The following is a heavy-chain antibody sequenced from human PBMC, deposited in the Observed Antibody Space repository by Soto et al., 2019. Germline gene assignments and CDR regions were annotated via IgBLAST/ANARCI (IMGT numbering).Heavy chain of an antibody. D-gene: IGHD6-13*01. CDR2: MYHSGST. CDR1: GGSISSGGYS. J-gene: IGHJ4*02. CDR3: ARRYSSSFDY. Sequence: SSETLSLTCAVSGGSISSGGYSWSWIRQPPGKGLEWIGYMYHSGSTYYNPSLKSRVTISIDRSKNQYALKLSSVTAADTAVYYCARRYSSSFDYWGQGTLVTVSS. V-gene: IGHV4-30-2*01.